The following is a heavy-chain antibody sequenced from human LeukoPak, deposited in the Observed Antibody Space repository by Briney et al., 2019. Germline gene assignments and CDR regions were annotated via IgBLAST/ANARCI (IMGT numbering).Heavy chain of an antibody. CDR1: GFTFSSYG. CDR2: ISYDGSNK. D-gene: IGHD3-22*01. CDR3: AKDSGSSGYPRGFDY. Sequence: GGSLRLSCAASGFTFSSYGMHWVRQAPGKGLEWVAVISYDGSNKYYADSVKGRFTISRGNSKNTLYLQMNSLRAEDTAVYYCAKDSGSSGYPRGFDYWGQGTLVTVSS. V-gene: IGHV3-30*18. J-gene: IGHJ4*02.